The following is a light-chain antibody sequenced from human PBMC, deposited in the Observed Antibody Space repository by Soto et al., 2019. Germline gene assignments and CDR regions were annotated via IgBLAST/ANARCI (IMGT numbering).Light chain of an antibody. Sequence: DIQMTQSPSSLSASVGDRVTITCRASQNIATYLNWYQQTPGKAPKLLIYTASTLQSGVPSRFSGSGSGTDFTLTISSLQPEDFATFYWQQSYNTPLTFGGGTKVEI. CDR3: QQSYNTPLT. J-gene: IGKJ4*01. V-gene: IGKV1-39*01. CDR2: TAS. CDR1: QNIATY.